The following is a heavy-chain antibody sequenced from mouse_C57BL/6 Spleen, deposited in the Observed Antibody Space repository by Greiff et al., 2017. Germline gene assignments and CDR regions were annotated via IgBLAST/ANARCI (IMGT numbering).Heavy chain of an antibody. V-gene: IGHV1-26*01. D-gene: IGHD1-1*01. Sequence: VQLQQSGPELVKPGASVKISCKASGYTFTDYYMNWVKQSHGKSLEWIGDINPNNGGTSYNQKFKGKATLTVDKSSSTAYMELRSLTSEDSAVYYCAREITTVPGAYWGQGTLVTVSA. CDR2: INPNNGGT. J-gene: IGHJ3*01. CDR1: GYTFTDYY. CDR3: AREITTVPGAY.